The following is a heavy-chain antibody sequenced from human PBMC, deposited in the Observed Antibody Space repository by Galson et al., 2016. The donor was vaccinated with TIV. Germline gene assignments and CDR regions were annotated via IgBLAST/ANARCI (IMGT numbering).Heavy chain of an antibody. J-gene: IGHJ4*02. CDR1: GYSISRGFY. V-gene: IGHV4-38-2*01. CDR2: IYHGGST. D-gene: IGHD1-7*01. CDR3: VRHGNWTYAYYFDY. Sequence: LSLTCAVSGYSISRGFYWAWIRQPPGKGLEWMGTIYHGGSTYFNPSLKSRVAISVDTSKTQFSLKLTSVTASETAVYYCVRHGNWTYAYYFDYWGQGALVTVSS.